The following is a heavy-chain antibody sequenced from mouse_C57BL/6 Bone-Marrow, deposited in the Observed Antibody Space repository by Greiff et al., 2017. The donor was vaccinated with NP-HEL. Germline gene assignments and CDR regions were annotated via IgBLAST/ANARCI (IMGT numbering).Heavy chain of an antibody. D-gene: IGHD2-3*01. CDR3: ARGGWLLRAWFAY. J-gene: IGHJ3*01. V-gene: IGHV1-9*01. CDR1: GYTFTGYW. CDR2: ILPGSGST. Sequence: QVQLQQPGAELVRPGTSVKLSCKASGYTFTGYWIEWVKQRPGHGLEWIGEILPGSGSTNYNEKFKGKATFTADTSSNTAYMQLSSLTTEDSAIYYCARGGWLLRAWFAYWGQGTLVTVSA.